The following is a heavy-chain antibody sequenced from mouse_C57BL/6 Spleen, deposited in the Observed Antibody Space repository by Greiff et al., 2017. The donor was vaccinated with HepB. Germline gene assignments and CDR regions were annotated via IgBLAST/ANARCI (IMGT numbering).Heavy chain of an antibody. CDR2: IYPGDGDT. CDR1: GYAFSSSW. V-gene: IGHV1-82*01. J-gene: IGHJ3*01. CDR3: ANYDGYYPAWFAY. D-gene: IGHD2-3*01. Sequence: QVQLQQSGPELVKPGASVKISCKASGYAFSSSWMNWVKQRPGKGLEWIGRIYPGDGDTNYNGKFKGKATLTADKSSSTAYMQLSSLTSEDSAVYFCANYDGYYPAWFAYWGQGTLVTVSA.